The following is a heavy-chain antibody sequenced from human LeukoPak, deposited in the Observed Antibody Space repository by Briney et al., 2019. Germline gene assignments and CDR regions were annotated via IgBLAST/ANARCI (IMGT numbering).Heavy chain of an antibody. J-gene: IGHJ4*02. CDR1: GGSFSGYY. V-gene: IGHV4-59*01. D-gene: IGHD4-11*01. CDR3: AREKPGYSGGFDY. Sequence: SETLSLTCAVYGGSFSGYYWSWIRQPPGKGLEWIGYIYYSGSTNYNPSLKSRVTISVDTSKNQFSLKLSSVTAADTAVYYCAREKPGYSGGFDYWGQGTLVTVSS. CDR2: IYYSGST.